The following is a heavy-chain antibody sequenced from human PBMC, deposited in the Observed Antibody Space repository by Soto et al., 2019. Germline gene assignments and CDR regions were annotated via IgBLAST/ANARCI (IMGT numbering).Heavy chain of an antibody. J-gene: IGHJ6*02. CDR1: GGSIRSYY. Sequence: PSETLSLTCTVSGGSIRSYYWSWIRQPPGKGLEWIGEINHSGSTYYNPSLKSRVTISVDTSTNQFSLKLNSVTAADTAVYYCARDLWGYCGTDCYPLDVWGQGTTVTVS. CDR2: INHSGST. V-gene: IGHV4-34*01. CDR3: ARDLWGYCGTDCYPLDV. D-gene: IGHD2-21*02.